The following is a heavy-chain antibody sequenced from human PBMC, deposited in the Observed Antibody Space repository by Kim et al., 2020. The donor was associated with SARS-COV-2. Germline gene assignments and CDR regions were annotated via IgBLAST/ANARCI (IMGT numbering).Heavy chain of an antibody. CDR1: RFTFSSYG. Sequence: GGSLRLSCAASRFTFSSYGLHWVRPAPGKGLEWVAVIWYEGSNKYHADSVKGRFTISRDNSKNTLYLQMNNLRAEDTAVYYCAKERRKYCSGGSCHLEYWGQGTLVTVSS. CDR3: AKERRKYCSGGSCHLEY. J-gene: IGHJ4*02. D-gene: IGHD2-15*01. CDR2: IWYEGSNK. V-gene: IGHV3-33*06.